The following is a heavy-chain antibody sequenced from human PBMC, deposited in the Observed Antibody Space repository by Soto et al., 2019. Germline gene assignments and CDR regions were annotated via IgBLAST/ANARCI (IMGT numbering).Heavy chain of an antibody. CDR2: INSNGGST. CDR1: GFTFSSYA. J-gene: IGHJ4*02. Sequence: GGSLRLSCAASGFTFSSYAMHWVRQAPGKGLEYVSTINSNGGSTYYANYVKGRFTISRDNSKNTLYLQMGSLRAEDMAVYYCARAGSYYFDYWGQGTLVTVSS. CDR3: ARAGSYYFDY. V-gene: IGHV3-64*01. D-gene: IGHD1-26*01.